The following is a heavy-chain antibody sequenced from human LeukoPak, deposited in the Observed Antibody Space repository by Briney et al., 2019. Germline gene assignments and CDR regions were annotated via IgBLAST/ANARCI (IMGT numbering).Heavy chain of an antibody. V-gene: IGHV3-74*01. CDR3: ARGYSYGYRIDY. J-gene: IGHJ4*02. CDR2: INSDGSST. Sequence: GGSLRLSCAASGFTFCSYWMHWVRQAPGKGLVWVSRINSDGSSTSYADSVKGRFTISRDNAKNTLYLQMNSLRAEDTAVYYCARGYSYGYRIDYWGQGTLVTVSS. CDR1: GFTFCSYW. D-gene: IGHD5-18*01.